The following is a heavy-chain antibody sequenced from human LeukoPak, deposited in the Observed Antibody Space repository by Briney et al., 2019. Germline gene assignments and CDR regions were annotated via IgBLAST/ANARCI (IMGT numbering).Heavy chain of an antibody. Sequence: GGSLRLSCAASGFTLDDYGMNWVRQAPGKGLEWVSGINWNGDSTGYADSVKGRLTISRDNAKNSLYLQMNNLRAEDTALYYCARVGVDGSGSYYNGGLDYWGQGTLVTVSS. CDR3: ARVGVDGSGSYYNGGLDY. D-gene: IGHD3-10*01. CDR2: INWNGDST. CDR1: GFTLDDYG. V-gene: IGHV3-20*04. J-gene: IGHJ4*02.